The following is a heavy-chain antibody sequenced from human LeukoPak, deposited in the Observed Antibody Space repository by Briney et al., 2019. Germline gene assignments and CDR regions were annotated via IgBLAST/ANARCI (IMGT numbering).Heavy chain of an antibody. V-gene: IGHV4-30-4*01. D-gene: IGHD3-9*01. J-gene: IGHJ3*02. CDR2: IYYSGST. CDR1: GGSISSGDYY. Sequence: PSQTLSLTCTVSGGSISSGDYYWSWIRQPPGKGLEWIGYIYYSGSTYYNPSLKSRVTISVDTSKNQFSLKLSSVTAADTAVYYCARMGDKYYDILTGYSDAFDIWGQGTMVTVSS. CDR3: ARMGDKYYDILTGYSDAFDI.